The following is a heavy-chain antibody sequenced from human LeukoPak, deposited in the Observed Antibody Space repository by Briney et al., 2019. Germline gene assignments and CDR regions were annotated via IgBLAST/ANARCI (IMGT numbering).Heavy chain of an antibody. CDR3: ATPPYYYDSSGYRDAFDI. D-gene: IGHD3-22*01. V-gene: IGHV1-2*02. CDR1: GYTFTGYY. CDR2: INPNSGGT. J-gene: IGHJ3*02. Sequence: ASVKVSCKASGYTFTGYYMHWVRQAPGQGLEWMGWINPNSGGTNYAQKFQGRVTMTRDTSISTAYMEWSSLKASDTAMYYCATPPYYYDSSGYRDAFDIWGQGTMVTVSS.